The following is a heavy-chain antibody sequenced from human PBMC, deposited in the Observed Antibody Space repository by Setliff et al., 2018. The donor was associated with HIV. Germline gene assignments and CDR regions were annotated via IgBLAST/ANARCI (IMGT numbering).Heavy chain of an antibody. V-gene: IGHV4-34*01. CDR1: GGSFSNYY. J-gene: IGHJ5*02. CDR3: ARGTQLVWGRWFDP. D-gene: IGHD6-6*01. CDR2: INHSGSS. Sequence: PSETLSLTCAVYGGSFSNYYWSWIRQPPGKGLEWIGEINHSGSSNYNPSLKSRVTISVDTSKNQFSLRLSSVTAADTAVYYCARGTQLVWGRWFDPWGQGTLVTVSS.